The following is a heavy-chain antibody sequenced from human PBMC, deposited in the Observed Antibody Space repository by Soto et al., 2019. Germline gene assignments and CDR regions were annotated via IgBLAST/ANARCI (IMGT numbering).Heavy chain of an antibody. D-gene: IGHD2-15*01. CDR2: INYRGST. J-gene: IGHJ4*02. V-gene: IGHV4-31*03. Sequence: QVQLQESGPGLVRPSQTLSLICTVSGGSLNSGDFYWNWIRQHPEKGLEWIGYINYRGSTFYNPSLKSRIIISVDTSKNQFSLKLSSVTAADTAVYYCASDGLGVAPYWGQGTLVTVSS. CDR1: GGSLNSGDFY. CDR3: ASDGLGVAPY.